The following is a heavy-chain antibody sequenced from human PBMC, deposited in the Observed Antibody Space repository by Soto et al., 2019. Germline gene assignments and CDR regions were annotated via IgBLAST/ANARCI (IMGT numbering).Heavy chain of an antibody. CDR2: ISGSGGST. V-gene: IGHV3-23*01. D-gene: IGHD6-19*01. J-gene: IGHJ5*02. CDR3: AKDGDPMTVAGNWFDP. Sequence: GGSLRLSCAASGFTFSSYAMSWVRQAPGKGLEWVSAISGSGGSTYYADSVKGRFTISRDNSKNTLYLQMNSLRAEDTAVYYCAKDGDPMTVAGNWFDPWGQGTLVTVSS. CDR1: GFTFSSYA.